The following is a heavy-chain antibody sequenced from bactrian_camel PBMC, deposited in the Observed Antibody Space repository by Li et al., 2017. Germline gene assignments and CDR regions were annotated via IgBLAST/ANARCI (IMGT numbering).Heavy chain of an antibody. V-gene: IGHV3S53*01. CDR2: IDSAGRV. J-gene: IGHJ4*01. CDR3: AAGDRPYCSGGACCYDAVGDSYNY. D-gene: IGHD3*01. CDR1: GSADRSTC. Sequence: VQLVESGGGSVQAGGSLRLSCAVMDNIPSGGPVAGSADRSTCMAWFRQVVGKEREGIAAIDSAGRVRYADSVKGRFTISQDGAKNTLYLHMNNLKPEDTAMYYCAAGDRPYCSGGACCYDAVGDSYNYWGQGTQVTVS.